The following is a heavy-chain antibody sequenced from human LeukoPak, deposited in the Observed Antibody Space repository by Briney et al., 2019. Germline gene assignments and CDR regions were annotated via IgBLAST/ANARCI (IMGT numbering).Heavy chain of an antibody. Sequence: PGGSLRLSCAGSGFTFSSYAMTWVRQAPGKGLEWVSVISGSGGTTYYADSVKGRFTLSRDNSNRTLFLEMSSLRVEDTAVYYCAREGTYYDSSGYYVSWGQGTLVTVSS. V-gene: IGHV3-23*01. D-gene: IGHD3-22*01. CDR1: GFTFSSYA. CDR2: ISGSGGTT. J-gene: IGHJ5*02. CDR3: AREGTYYDSSGYYVS.